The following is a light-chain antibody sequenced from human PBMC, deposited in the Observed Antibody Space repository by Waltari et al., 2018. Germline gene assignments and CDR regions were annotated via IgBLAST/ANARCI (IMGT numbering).Light chain of an antibody. CDR2: AAS. CDR3: QQSYSTPIT. J-gene: IGKJ5*01. Sequence: DIQMTQSPSSLSTSVGYRVTITCRASQSIDRYLNWYQHKPGKAPKLLICAASTLQSGVPSRFSGRGSGTDFTLTIRSLQPGDFATYDCQQSYSTPITFGQGTRLDMK. CDR1: QSIDRY. V-gene: IGKV1-39*01.